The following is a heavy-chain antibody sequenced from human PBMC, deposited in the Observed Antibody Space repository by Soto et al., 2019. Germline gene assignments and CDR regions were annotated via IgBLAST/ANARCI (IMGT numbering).Heavy chain of an antibody. CDR3: AFDVQTGVVYFDN. D-gene: IGHD3-10*01. Sequence: QVQLVQSGAEVKKPGSSVKVSCKASGGTFSTYTISWVRQAPGQGLEWLGRIIPLFGLPNHAQKFQDRVTITADXXXXXAXLXXXXXXXXXXAXYYCAFDVQTGVVYFDNWGQGTLVTVSS. J-gene: IGHJ4*02. V-gene: IGHV1-69*02. CDR1: GGTFSTYT. CDR2: IIPLFGLP.